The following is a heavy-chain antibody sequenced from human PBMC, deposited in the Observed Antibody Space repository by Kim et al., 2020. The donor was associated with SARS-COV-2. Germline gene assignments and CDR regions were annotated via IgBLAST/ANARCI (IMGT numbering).Heavy chain of an antibody. V-gene: IGHV1-69*01. CDR2: GTA. CDR3: ARGAGELNY. J-gene: IGHJ4*02. D-gene: IGHD1-26*01. Sequence: GTANYAQKFQGRVTITADESTSTAYMELSSLRSEDTAVYYCARGAGELNYWGQGTLVTVSS.